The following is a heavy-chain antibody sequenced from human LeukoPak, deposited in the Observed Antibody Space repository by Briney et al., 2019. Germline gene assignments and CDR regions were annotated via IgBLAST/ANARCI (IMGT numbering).Heavy chain of an antibody. Sequence: GASVKVSCKASGYTFTNYYVHWVRQAPGQGFEWMGIINPNGGTTNYAQKFQGRVAMTRDTSTNTVYMELSSLRSEDTAVYYCARGPPTSSNWFDPWGQGTLVTVSS. V-gene: IGHV1-46*01. CDR3: ARGPPTSSNWFDP. CDR1: GYTFTNYY. CDR2: INPNGGTT. J-gene: IGHJ5*02.